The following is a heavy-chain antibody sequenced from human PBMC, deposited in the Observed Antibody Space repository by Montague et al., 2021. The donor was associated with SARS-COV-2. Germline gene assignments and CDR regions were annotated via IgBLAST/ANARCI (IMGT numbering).Heavy chain of an antibody. D-gene: IGHD3-22*01. V-gene: IGHV4-34*01. Sequence: SETLSLTCGVYGGSFGDDHWSWVRQPPGKGLEWIGDIKQNGSTNYNPSLKSRVTISVDTSKNQFSLKLTSVTAADTAVYFCARGHLSVSMIVVVFTSASCYFDYWGQGALVTVSS. CDR3: ARGHLSVSMIVVVFTSASCYFDY. CDR1: GGSFGDDH. CDR2: IKQNGST. J-gene: IGHJ4*02.